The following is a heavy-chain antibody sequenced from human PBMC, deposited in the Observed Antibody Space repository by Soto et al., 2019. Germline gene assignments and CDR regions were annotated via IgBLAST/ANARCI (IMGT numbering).Heavy chain of an antibody. D-gene: IGHD3-10*01. J-gene: IGHJ6*03. CDR2: IYYSGSP. Sequence: QVQLQESGPGLVKPSQTLSLTCTVSGGSISSGGYYWSWIRQHPGKGLEWIGYIYYSGSPYYNPSLKSRVTISVDTSKNQFSLKLSSVTAADTAVYYCASGHMVRGVITYYYYYMDVWGKGTTVTVSS. V-gene: IGHV4-31*03. CDR1: GGSISSGGYY. CDR3: ASGHMVRGVITYYYYYMDV.